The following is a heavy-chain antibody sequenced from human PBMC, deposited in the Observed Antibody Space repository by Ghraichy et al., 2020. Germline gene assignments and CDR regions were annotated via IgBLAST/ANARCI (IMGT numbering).Heavy chain of an antibody. V-gene: IGHV4-59*08. CDR2: IYYTVIT. J-gene: IGHJ6*02. D-gene: IGHD3-9*01. CDR1: GGSITSYY. CDR3: ARHLTGSHSNGQDGMDV. Sequence: SETLSLTCTVSGGSITSYYWSWIRQPPGKGLELIGYIYYTVITNYNPSLKSRVTISVDTSKNQFSLKLSSVTAADTAVYFCARHLTGSHSNGQDGMDVWGQGTTVTVSS.